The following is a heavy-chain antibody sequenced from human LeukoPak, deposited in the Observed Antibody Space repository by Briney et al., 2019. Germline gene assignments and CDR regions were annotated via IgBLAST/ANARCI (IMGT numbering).Heavy chain of an antibody. Sequence: GGSLRLSCAVSGFSVSSNYMTWVRQSPGKGLEWVSVFYAGATTYYADSVKGRFTISKDISKNTLSLQMNNLRAEDTAVYFCARFRDSHYLAPFDFWGQGALVTVSS. CDR1: GFSVSSNY. CDR2: FYAGATT. V-gene: IGHV3-53*01. J-gene: IGHJ4*02. CDR3: ARFRDSHYLAPFDF. D-gene: IGHD4-11*01.